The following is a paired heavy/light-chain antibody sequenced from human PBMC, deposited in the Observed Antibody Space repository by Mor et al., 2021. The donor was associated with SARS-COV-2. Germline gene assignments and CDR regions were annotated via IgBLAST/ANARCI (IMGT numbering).Light chain of an antibody. CDR2: NAS. CDR1: QDIGTY. J-gene: IGKJ2*01. Sequence: DIQMTQSPSSLSASVGDRVTFTCQASQDIGTYLNWFQQKPGKSPKLLIYNASILDTGVPSRFSGSGSGTDFAFTISSLQPEDIATYYCQHYHNRPYTFGQGAKLELK. CDR3: QHYHNRPYT. V-gene: IGKV1-33*01.
Heavy chain of an antibody. CDR3: ASRGTASGT. Sequence: EVQLVESGGGSVQPGGSLRLSCAASGFSFGDYWMSWVRQTPGKGLEWVANINHDGSVKYYVDSVKGRFTISRDNAKNSLYLQMNSLRVEDTAIYYCASRGTASGTWGQGTLVTVSS. CDR2: INHDGSVK. CDR1: GFSFGDYW. D-gene: IGHD6-13*01. J-gene: IGHJ4*02. V-gene: IGHV3-7*01.